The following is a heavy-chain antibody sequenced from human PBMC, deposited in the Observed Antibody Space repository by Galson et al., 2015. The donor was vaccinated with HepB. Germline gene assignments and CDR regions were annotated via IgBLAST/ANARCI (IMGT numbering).Heavy chain of an antibody. D-gene: IGHD6-6*01. V-gene: IGHV3-30*18. CDR2: ISYDGKRR. CDR1: GFNFNRYG. Sequence: SLRLSCAASGFNFNRYGMHWVRQAPGKGLEWVAVISYDGKRRNYGDSAKGRFIISRDNSRNTLSIEMNLLRVEDTAVYYCAKGDVAYNSSSGGFHYWGQGTLVAVS. J-gene: IGHJ4*02. CDR3: AKGDVAYNSSSGGFHY.